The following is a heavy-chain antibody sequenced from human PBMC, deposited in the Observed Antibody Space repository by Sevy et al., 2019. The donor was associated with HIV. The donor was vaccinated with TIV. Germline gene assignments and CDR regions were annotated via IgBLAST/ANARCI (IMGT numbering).Heavy chain of an antibody. V-gene: IGHV3-7*03. J-gene: IGHJ6*02. CDR2: IKRDGSEK. CDR1: GFTFSNYW. D-gene: IGHD1-26*01. CDR3: ARDCNSATCLRGLDV. Sequence: GGSLRLSCVASGFTFSNYWMSWVRQAPGKGLEWVANIKRDGSEKYYVASVKGRFTISRDNDKTSLYLQMNSLRDEDTAVYYCARDCNSATCLRGLDVWGPGTTVTVSS.